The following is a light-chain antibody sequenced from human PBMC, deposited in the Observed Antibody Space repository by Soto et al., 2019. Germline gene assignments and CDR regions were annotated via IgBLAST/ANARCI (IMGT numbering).Light chain of an antibody. V-gene: IGKV3-11*01. CDR2: DAS. CDR3: QQRSNWRVT. CDR1: QSVSSY. J-gene: IGKJ5*01. Sequence: EIVLTQPPATLSLSPGERATLSCRASQSVSSYLSWYPQNPGQAPRLLIYDASNRATGIPARFSGSGSGTVCTLTISSPEPEYCAVYYCQQRSNWRVTVGQGTRLEIK.